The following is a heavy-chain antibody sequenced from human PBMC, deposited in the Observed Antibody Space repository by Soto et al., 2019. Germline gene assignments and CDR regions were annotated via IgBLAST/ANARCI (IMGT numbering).Heavy chain of an antibody. V-gene: IGHV1-8*01. CDR1: GYTFNTYD. CDR2: MNPESGST. D-gene: IGHD3-9*01. CDR3: ARSGATGYYSTHYYGMDV. J-gene: IGHJ6*02. Sequence: QEQLVQSGAEVKKPGASVKISCKASGYTFNTYDITWVRQATGQGLEWMGWMNPESGSTGFAQSFQGRITLTGNTSINTVYMEVSSLTNEDTAVYFCARSGATGYYSTHYYGMDVWGPGTTVTVSS.